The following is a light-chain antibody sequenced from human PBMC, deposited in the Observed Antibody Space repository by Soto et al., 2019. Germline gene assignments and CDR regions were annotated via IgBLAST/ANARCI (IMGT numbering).Light chain of an antibody. CDR3: QQYRISPPT. V-gene: IGKV3-20*01. CDR1: QSVSNNY. Sequence: EIVLTQSPGTLSLSPGERATLSCRASQSVSNNYLAWYQQKPGQTPRLLIYSASSRATGIPDRFSGSGSGTDFNLTINRLDPEDFAMYYCQQYRISPPTFGQGTKVEIK. J-gene: IGKJ1*01. CDR2: SAS.